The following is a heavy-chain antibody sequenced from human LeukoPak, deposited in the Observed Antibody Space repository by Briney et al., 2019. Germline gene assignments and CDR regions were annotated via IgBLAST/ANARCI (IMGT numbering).Heavy chain of an antibody. V-gene: IGHV3-21*01. CDR1: GFTFSTYT. CDR2: LSSDWRYI. D-gene: IGHD1-1*01. Sequence: KSGGSLRLSCAASGFTFSTYTMNWVRQAPGKGLEWVSSLSSDWRYIYYADSVKGRFTISRDNAKNSLYLQMNSLRAEDTAVYFCAREDDPKPKYDYWGQGTLVTVSS. CDR3: AREDDPKPKYDY. J-gene: IGHJ4*02.